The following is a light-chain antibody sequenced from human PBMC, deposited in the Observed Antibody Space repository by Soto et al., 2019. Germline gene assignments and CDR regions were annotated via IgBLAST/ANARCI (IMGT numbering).Light chain of an antibody. V-gene: IGLV3-21*04. CDR2: YDN. J-gene: IGLJ2*01. CDR1: NIGSNS. CDR3: QVWDSSSDHVV. Sequence: SYELTQPPSVSVAPGKTARITWGGNNIGSNSVHGYQQKPGQAPVLVIYYDNDRPSGIPERFSGSNSGNTATLTISRVDAGDEADYYCQVWDSSSDHVVFGGGTPLTVL.